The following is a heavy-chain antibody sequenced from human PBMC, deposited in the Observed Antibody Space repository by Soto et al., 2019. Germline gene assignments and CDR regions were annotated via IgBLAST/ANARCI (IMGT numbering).Heavy chain of an antibody. V-gene: IGHV1-69*01. J-gene: IGHJ4*02. D-gene: IGHD3-10*01. Sequence: QVQLVQSGAEVKKPGSSVKVSCKASGGTFSSYAISWVRQAPGQGLEWMGGIIPIFGTANYAQKFQGRVTITADESTSTAYMDLSSLRSEDTAVYYCARGQSTLVLWFGDPIQDWGQGTLVTVSS. CDR1: GGTFSSYA. CDR3: ARGQSTLVLWFGDPIQD. CDR2: IIPIFGTA.